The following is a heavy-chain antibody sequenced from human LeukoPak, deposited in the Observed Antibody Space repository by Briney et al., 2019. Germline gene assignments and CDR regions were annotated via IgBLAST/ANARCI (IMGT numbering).Heavy chain of an antibody. J-gene: IGHJ4*02. V-gene: IGHV1-8*01. CDR3: AREWFGELQNFDY. CDR1: GYTFTSYD. Sequence: GASVKVSCKASGYTFTSYDINWVRQATEQGLEWMGWMNPNSGNTGYAQKFQGRVTMTRNTSISTAYMELSSLRSEDTAVYYCAREWFGELQNFDYWGQGTLVTVSS. D-gene: IGHD3-10*01. CDR2: MNPNSGNT.